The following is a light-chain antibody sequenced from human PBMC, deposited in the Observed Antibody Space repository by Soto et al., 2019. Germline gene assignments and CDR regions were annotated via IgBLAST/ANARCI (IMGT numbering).Light chain of an antibody. Sequence: EIVMTQSPASLSVSPGERVTLSCRAGQGVTTNFAWYQQKSGQAPRLLIYDASNRATGIPARFSGSGSGTDFTLTISSLEPEDFAVYYCQQRSNWPITCGQGTRLEIK. J-gene: IGKJ5*01. CDR2: DAS. V-gene: IGKV3-11*01. CDR3: QQRSNWPIT. CDR1: QGVTTN.